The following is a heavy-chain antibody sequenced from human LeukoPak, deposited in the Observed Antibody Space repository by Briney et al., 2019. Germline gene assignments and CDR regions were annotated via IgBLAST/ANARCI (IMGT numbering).Heavy chain of an antibody. CDR1: GSTFSSYW. D-gene: IGHD6-13*01. J-gene: IGHJ4*02. Sequence: GGSLRLSCAASGSTFSSYWMSWVRQAPGKGLEWVANIKQDGSEKYYVDSVKGRFTISRDNAKNSLYLQMNSLRAEDTAVYYCARVIAAAGTFEHFDYWGQGNLVTVSS. CDR2: IKQDGSEK. CDR3: ARVIAAAGTFEHFDY. V-gene: IGHV3-7*01.